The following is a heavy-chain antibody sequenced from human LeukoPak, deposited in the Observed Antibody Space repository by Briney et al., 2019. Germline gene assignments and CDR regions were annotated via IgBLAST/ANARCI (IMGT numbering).Heavy chain of an antibody. D-gene: IGHD3-10*01. V-gene: IGHV4-38-2*02. Sequence: SETLSLTCTVSGYSISSGYYWGWIRQPPGKGLEWIGSIYHSGSTYYNPSLKSRVTISVDTSKNQFSLKLSSETAADTAVYYCARDSGIGAFDIWGQGTMVTVSS. J-gene: IGHJ3*02. CDR1: GYSISSGYY. CDR3: ARDSGIGAFDI. CDR2: IYHSGST.